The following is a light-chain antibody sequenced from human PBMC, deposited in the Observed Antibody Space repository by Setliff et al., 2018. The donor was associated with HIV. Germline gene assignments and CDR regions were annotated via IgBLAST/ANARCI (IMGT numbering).Light chain of an antibody. CDR2: YDS. J-gene: IGLJ2*01. CDR1: NIGSKS. V-gene: IGLV3-21*04. Sequence: SYELTQRPSVSVAPGKTARITCGGDNIGSKSVHWYQQKPGQAPVLVIYYDSDRPSGIPERFSGSNSGNTATLTISRVEAGDEADYYCQVWDSSNDHPVFGGGTKVTVL. CDR3: QVWDSSNDHPV.